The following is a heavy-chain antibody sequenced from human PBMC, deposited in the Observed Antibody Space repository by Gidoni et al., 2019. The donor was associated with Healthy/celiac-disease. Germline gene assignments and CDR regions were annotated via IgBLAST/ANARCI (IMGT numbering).Heavy chain of an antibody. J-gene: IGHJ5*02. V-gene: IGHV4-39*01. D-gene: IGHD1-26*01. Sequence: QLQLQESGPGLVKPSETLSLTCTVSGGSISSSSYYWGWIRQPPGKGLEWIGSIYYSGSTYYNPSLKSRVTISVDTSKNQFALKLSSVTAADTAVYYCARQAIEGRWLSPNWFDPWGQGTLVTVSS. CDR2: IYYSGST. CDR3: ARQAIEGRWLSPNWFDP. CDR1: GGSISSSSYY.